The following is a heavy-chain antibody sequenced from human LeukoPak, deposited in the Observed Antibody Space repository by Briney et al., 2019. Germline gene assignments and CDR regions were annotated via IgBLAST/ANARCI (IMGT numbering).Heavy chain of an antibody. CDR1: GFTFDDYG. D-gene: IGHD3-22*01. CDR2: INWNGGST. CDR3: ARSYYDSSGPSAWYFDL. V-gene: IGHV3-20*04. Sequence: GGSLRLSCAASGFTFDDYGMSWVRQAPGKGLEWVSGINWNGGSTGYAYSVKGRFTISRDNAKNSLYLQMNSLRAEATALYYCARSYYDSSGPSAWYFDLWGRGPLVTVSS. J-gene: IGHJ2*01.